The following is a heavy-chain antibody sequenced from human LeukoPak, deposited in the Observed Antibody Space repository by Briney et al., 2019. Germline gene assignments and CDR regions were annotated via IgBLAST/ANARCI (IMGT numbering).Heavy chain of an antibody. J-gene: IGHJ4*02. CDR2: ISYDGSHK. CDR3: ARGQDKDDYGSDY. CDR1: GFTLSSHA. D-gene: IGHD3-10*01. Sequence: GGSLRLSCTASGFTLSSHAMHWVRQAPGKGLEWVAVISYDGSHKYYADSVKGRFTISRDNSKNTLYLQMNSLTAEDTAVYYCARGQDKDDYGSDYWGQGTLVTVSA. V-gene: IGHV3-30-3*01.